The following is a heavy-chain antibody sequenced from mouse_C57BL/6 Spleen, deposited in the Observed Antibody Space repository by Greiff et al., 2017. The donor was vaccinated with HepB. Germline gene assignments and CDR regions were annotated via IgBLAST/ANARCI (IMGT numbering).Heavy chain of an antibody. CDR2: INPNNGGT. CDR3: ARVGYDYDGWFAY. V-gene: IGHV1-18*01. D-gene: IGHD2-4*01. Sequence: EVQLQQSGPELVKPVASVKIPCKASGYTFTDYNMDWVKQSHGKSLEWIGDINPNNGGTIYNQKFKGKATLTVDKSSSTAYMELRSLTSEDTAVYYCARVGYDYDGWFAYWGQGTLVTVSA. CDR1: GYTFTDYN. J-gene: IGHJ3*01.